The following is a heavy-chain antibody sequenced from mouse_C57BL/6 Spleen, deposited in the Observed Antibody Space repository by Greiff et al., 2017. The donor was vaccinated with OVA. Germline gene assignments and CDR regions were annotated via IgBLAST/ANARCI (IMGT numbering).Heavy chain of an antibody. Sequence: EVKLMESGGGLVKPGGSLKLSCAASGFTFSSYTMSWVRQTPEKRLEWVATISGGGGNTYYPDSVKGRFTISRDNAKNTLYLQMSSLRSEDTALYYCASPHYGSTWFAYWGQGTLVTVSA. CDR1: GFTFSSYT. J-gene: IGHJ3*01. CDR2: ISGGGGNT. CDR3: ASPHYGSTWFAY. V-gene: IGHV5-9*01. D-gene: IGHD1-1*01.